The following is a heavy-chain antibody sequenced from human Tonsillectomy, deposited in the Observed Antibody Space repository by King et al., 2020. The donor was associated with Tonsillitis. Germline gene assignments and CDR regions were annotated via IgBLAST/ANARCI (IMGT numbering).Heavy chain of an antibody. CDR2: IYYSGST. CDR3: ARVPHSYCSSTSCDAGVWFDP. J-gene: IGHJ5*02. V-gene: IGHV4-30-4*07. CDR1: GGSISSGGYS. D-gene: IGHD2-2*01. Sequence: LQLQESGPGLVKPSQTLSLTCAVSGGSISSGGYSWSWIRQPPGKGLEWIGYIYYSGSTYYNPSLKSRVTISVDTSKNQFSLKLSSVTAADTAVYYCARVPHSYCSSTSCDAGVWFDPWGQGTLVTVSS.